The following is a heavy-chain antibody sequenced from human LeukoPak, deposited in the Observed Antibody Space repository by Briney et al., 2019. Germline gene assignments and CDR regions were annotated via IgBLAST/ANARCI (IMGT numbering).Heavy chain of an antibody. CDR3: ARAPYCIGGSCRFDY. D-gene: IGHD2-15*01. CDR1: GFTFSSYW. Sequence: GGSLRLSCAASGFTFSSYWMSWVRQAPGKGLEWVANIKRDGGEKYYVDSVKGRFTISRDNAKNSLYLQMNSLRAEDTAVYYCARAPYCIGGSCRFDYWGQGTLVTVSS. CDR2: IKRDGGEK. V-gene: IGHV3-7*03. J-gene: IGHJ4*02.